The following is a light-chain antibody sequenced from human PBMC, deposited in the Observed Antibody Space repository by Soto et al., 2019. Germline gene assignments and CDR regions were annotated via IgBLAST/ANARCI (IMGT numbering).Light chain of an antibody. Sequence: EIVVTQSPGTLSVSPGERATLSCRASQSVSSNLAWYQHKPGQAPRLLIYGASTRATGIPARFSGSGSGTEFTLTITSLQSEDFATYYCQQSYRTPHTFGQGTRLETK. CDR1: QSVSSN. CDR3: QQSYRTPHT. V-gene: IGKV3-15*01. J-gene: IGKJ2*01. CDR2: GAS.